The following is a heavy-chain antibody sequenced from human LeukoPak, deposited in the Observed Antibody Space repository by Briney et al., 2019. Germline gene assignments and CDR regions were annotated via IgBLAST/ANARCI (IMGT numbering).Heavy chain of an antibody. CDR1: GFTLDDYA. Sequence: GGSLRLSCAASGFTLDDYAMHWVRQAPGKGLEWVSGISWNSGRIGYADSVKGRLTISRDNAKNSLYLQMNSLRAEDTAVYYCAKDSDSSGYYPGYYGMDVWGQGTTVTVSS. V-gene: IGHV3-9*01. CDR3: AKDSDSSGYYPGYYGMDV. J-gene: IGHJ6*02. CDR2: ISWNSGRI. D-gene: IGHD3-22*01.